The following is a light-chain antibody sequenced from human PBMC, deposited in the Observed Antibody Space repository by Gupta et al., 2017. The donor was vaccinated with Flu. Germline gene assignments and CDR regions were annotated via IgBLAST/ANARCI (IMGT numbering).Light chain of an antibody. CDR3: QQYNDWLPLT. CDR1: QSVRSN. J-gene: IGKJ4*01. CDR2: GAS. Sequence: EIVMTQSPATLSVSPGERATLSCRASQSVRSNLAWYQQKPGQAPRLLIYGASIRATGIPASFSGSGSGTEFTLAISSLQSEDFAVYYCQQYNDWLPLTFGGGTKVEIK. V-gene: IGKV3-15*01.